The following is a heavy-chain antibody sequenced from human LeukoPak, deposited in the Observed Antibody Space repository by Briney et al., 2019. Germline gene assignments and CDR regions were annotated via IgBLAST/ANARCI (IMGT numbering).Heavy chain of an antibody. D-gene: IGHD1-1*01. CDR1: GGSFSGYY. CDR2: INHSGST. Sequence: SETLSLTCAVYGGSFSGYYWSWIRQPPGKGLEWIGEINHSGSTNYNPSLKSRVTISVDTSKNQFSLKLSSVTAADTAVYYCARNWNDFDYWGQGTLVTVSS. J-gene: IGHJ4*02. CDR3: ARNWNDFDY. V-gene: IGHV4-34*01.